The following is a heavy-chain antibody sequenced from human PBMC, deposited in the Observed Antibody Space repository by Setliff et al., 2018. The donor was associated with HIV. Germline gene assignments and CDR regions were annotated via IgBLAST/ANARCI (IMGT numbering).Heavy chain of an antibody. CDR3: ARLRYYDSSGYFHYFDY. CDR1: GGSISSYY. D-gene: IGHD3-22*01. J-gene: IGHJ4*02. CDR2: IYYSGST. V-gene: IGHV4-59*08. Sequence: PSETLSLTCTVSGGSISSYYWSWIRQHPGKGLEWIGYIYYSGSTNYNPSLKSRVTISVDTSKNQFSLKLSSVTAADTAVYYCARLRYYDSSGYFHYFDYWGQGILVTVSS.